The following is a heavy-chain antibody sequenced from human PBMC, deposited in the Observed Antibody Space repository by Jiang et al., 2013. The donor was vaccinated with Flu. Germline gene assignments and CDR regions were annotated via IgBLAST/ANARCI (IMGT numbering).Heavy chain of an antibody. CDR1: GYSFTSYW. J-gene: IGHJ5*02. D-gene: IGHD3-10*01. V-gene: IGHV5-10-1*03. Sequence: VQLVESGAEVKKPGESLRISCKGSGYSFTSYWISWVRQMPGKGLEWMGRIDPSDSYTNYNPSFQGHVTISADESINTAYLHWSSLKASDTGIYYCARLTGGSGNSNWFDPWGQGTLVTVSS. CDR2: IDPSDSYT. CDR3: ARLTGGSGNSNWFDP.